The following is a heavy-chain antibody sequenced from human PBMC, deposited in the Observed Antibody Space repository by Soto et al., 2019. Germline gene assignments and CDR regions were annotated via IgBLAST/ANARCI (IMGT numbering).Heavy chain of an antibody. V-gene: IGHV3-9*01. D-gene: IGHD3-3*01. Sequence: EVQLVESGGGWVQPGRSLRLSCAASGFTFDDYAMHWVRQAPGKGLEWVSGIAFNSGNTAYADSVKGRFTISRDNAKNSLYLQMNSLRAEDTALYYCTKDLRTSWIFGNFDSWGQGTLVTVSS. J-gene: IGHJ4*02. CDR1: GFTFDDYA. CDR2: IAFNSGNT. CDR3: TKDLRTSWIFGNFDS.